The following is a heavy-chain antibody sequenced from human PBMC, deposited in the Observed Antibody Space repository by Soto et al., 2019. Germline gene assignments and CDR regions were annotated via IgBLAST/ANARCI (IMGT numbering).Heavy chain of an antibody. CDR2: ISYDGSNK. J-gene: IGHJ3*02. V-gene: IGHV3-30-3*01. D-gene: IGHD6-13*01. Sequence: QAGGSLRLSCAASGFTFSSYAMHWVRQAPGKGLEWVAVISYDGSNKYYADSVKGRFTISRDNSKNTLYLQMNSLRAEDTAVYYCARDSARSSLDDAFDIWGQGTMVTVSS. CDR3: ARDSARSSLDDAFDI. CDR1: GFTFSSYA.